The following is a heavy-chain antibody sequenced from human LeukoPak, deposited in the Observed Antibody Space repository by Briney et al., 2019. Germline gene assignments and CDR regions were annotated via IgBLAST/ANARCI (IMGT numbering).Heavy chain of an antibody. D-gene: IGHD1-26*01. CDR2: INPSGGST. CDR3: ARVGSGSGSYPYYYYGMDV. V-gene: IGHV1-46*01. J-gene: IGHJ6*02. CDR1: GYTFTSYY. Sequence: ASVKVSCKASGYTFTSYYMHWVRQAPGQGLEWMGIINPSGGSTSYAQEFQGRVTMTRDTSTSTVYMELSSLRSEDTAVYYCARVGSGSGSYPYYYYGMDVWGQGTTVTVSS.